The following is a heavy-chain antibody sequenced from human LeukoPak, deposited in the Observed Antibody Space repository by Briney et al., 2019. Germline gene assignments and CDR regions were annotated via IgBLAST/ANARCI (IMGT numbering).Heavy chain of an antibody. V-gene: IGHV4-39*01. CDR2: VFSNGKT. CDR1: GYSFSVYANC. CDR3: TRRISMTVADRWGSLTP. D-gene: IGHD3-9*01. Sequence: SETLSLTCTASGYSFSVYANCWVCIRQSPGKGLEWIGSVFSNGKTYYNLSLKSRLSMSLDTSKNQFSLEVHSLIAADTAVYFITRRISMTVADRWGSLTPWGKGSVVTVSS. J-gene: IGHJ5*02.